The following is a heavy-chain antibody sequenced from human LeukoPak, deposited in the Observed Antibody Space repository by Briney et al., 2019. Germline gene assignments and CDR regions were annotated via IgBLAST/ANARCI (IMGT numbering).Heavy chain of an antibody. Sequence: SETLSLTCTVSGGSISSYYWSWIRQPPGKGLEWIGYSYYSGSTNYNPSLKSRVTISVDTSKNQFSLKLSSVTAADTAVYYCASGYCSGGSCYDYYYYYYMDVWGKGTTVTVSS. J-gene: IGHJ6*03. D-gene: IGHD2-15*01. CDR1: GGSISSYY. CDR3: ASGYCSGGSCYDYYYYYYMDV. CDR2: SYYSGST. V-gene: IGHV4-59*01.